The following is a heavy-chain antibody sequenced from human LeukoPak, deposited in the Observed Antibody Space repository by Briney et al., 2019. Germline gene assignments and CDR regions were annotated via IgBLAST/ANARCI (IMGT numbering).Heavy chain of an antibody. D-gene: IGHD4-17*01. CDR2: ISASSTYI. Sequence: GGSLRLSCAASGFTFNTYIMNWVRQAPGKAPEWVSSISASSTYIYYADSVKGRFTISRDNAGNSLYLQTNSLRVDDTATYFCARDPGYGDSHDAFEIWGRGTMVTVSS. V-gene: IGHV3-21*01. J-gene: IGHJ3*02. CDR3: ARDPGYGDSHDAFEI. CDR1: GFTFNTYI.